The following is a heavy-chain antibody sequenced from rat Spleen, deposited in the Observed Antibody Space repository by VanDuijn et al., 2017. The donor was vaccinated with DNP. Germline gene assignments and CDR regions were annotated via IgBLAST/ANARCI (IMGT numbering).Heavy chain of an antibody. J-gene: IGHJ2*01. V-gene: IGHV5-20*01. D-gene: IGHD1-11*01. CDR3: TATGIRGVDD. Sequence: EVQLVESGGGLVQPGRSLKISCAASQFTFSNSGMAWVRQAPTKVLEWVASIRYDGGSTYYRDSVKGRFTISRDNAKSSLYLQMESLRSEDTAIYYCTATGIRGVDDWGQGVMVTVSS. CDR1: QFTFSNSG. CDR2: IRYDGGST.